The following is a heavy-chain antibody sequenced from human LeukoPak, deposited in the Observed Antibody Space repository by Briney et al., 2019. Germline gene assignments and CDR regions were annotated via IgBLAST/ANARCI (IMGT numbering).Heavy chain of an antibody. V-gene: IGHV1-69*13. Sequence: ASVKVSCKASGGTFSSYALSWVRQAPGQGLEWMGRIIPIFGTANYAQKFQGGVTITADESTSTAYMELSSLRSEDTAIYYCARGGNTSDLYYGMDVWGQGTTVTVSS. CDR1: GGTFSSYA. J-gene: IGHJ6*02. D-gene: IGHD6-25*01. CDR2: IIPIFGTA. CDR3: ARGGNTSDLYYGMDV.